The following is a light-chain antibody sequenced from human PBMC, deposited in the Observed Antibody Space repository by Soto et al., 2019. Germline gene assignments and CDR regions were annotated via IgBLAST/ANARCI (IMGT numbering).Light chain of an antibody. V-gene: IGLV1-47*01. Sequence: QSVLTQPPSASGTPGQRVTISCSGSSSNVGSNYVYWYQQLPETAPKLLIYRNNQRPSGVPDRFPGSKSGTSASLAISGLRSEDEADYYCAAWDDSLSGSYVFGTGTKVTVL. CDR3: AAWDDSLSGSYV. CDR1: SSNVGSNY. CDR2: RNN. J-gene: IGLJ1*01.